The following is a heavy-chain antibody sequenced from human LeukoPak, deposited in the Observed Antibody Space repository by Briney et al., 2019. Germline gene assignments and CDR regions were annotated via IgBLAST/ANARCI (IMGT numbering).Heavy chain of an antibody. D-gene: IGHD5-12*01. V-gene: IGHV1-2*04. Sequence: ASVKVSCKASGYTFTGYYMHWGRQAPGQGLEWMGWVNPNSGGTNYEQKFQGWVTMTRDTSISTAYMELSRLRSDDTAVYYCARDLGYSGYEDWGQGTLVTVSS. CDR3: ARDLGYSGYED. J-gene: IGHJ4*02. CDR2: VNPNSGGT. CDR1: GYTFTGYY.